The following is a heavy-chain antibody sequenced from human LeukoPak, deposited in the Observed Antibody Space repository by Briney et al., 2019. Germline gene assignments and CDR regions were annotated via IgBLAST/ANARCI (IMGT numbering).Heavy chain of an antibody. V-gene: IGHV3-30*02. CDR3: AKDLGGTRPHWYFDL. J-gene: IGHJ2*01. CDR1: GFTFSSYG. D-gene: IGHD6-6*01. Sequence: GGSLRLSCAASGFTFSSYGMHWVRQAPGKGLEWVAFVRYDGSNKYYADSVKGRFTISRDNAKNSLYLQMNSLRAEDTAVYYCAKDLGGTRPHWYFDLWGRGTLVTVSS. CDR2: VRYDGSNK.